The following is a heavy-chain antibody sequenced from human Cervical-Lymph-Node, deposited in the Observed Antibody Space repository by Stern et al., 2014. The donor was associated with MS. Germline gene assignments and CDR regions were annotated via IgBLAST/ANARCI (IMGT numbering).Heavy chain of an antibody. D-gene: IGHD3-10*01. CDR3: ARDRSGLITMVNELDN. J-gene: IGHJ4*02. Sequence: EVQLVESGGDLVQPGRSLRISCVASGFPFGSHAMHWVRQAPGKGLEWVSGISWHGGNIDYADSVKGRFIISRDDAKNSLYLQMSSLRPEDTALYFCARDRSGLITMVNELDNWGQGTLVIVSS. V-gene: IGHV3-9*01. CDR2: ISWHGGNI. CDR1: GFPFGSHA.